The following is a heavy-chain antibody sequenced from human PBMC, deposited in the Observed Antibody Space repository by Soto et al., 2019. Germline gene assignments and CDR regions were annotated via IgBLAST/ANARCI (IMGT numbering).Heavy chain of an antibody. V-gene: IGHV1-69*01. J-gene: IGHJ5*02. CDR2: IIPIFGTA. CDR1: GGTFSSYA. Sequence: QVQLVQSGAEVKKPGSSVKVSCKASGGTFSSYAISWVRQAPGQGLEWMGGIIPIFGTANYAQKFQGRVTIPADESTSTAYMELSSLRSEDTAVYYCARGAGVVVPAALTWWFDPWGQGTLVTVSS. D-gene: IGHD2-2*01. CDR3: ARGAGVVVPAALTWWFDP.